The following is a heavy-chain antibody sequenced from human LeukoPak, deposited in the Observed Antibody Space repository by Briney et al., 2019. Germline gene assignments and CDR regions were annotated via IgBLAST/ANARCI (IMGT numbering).Heavy chain of an antibody. V-gene: IGHV3-11*01. CDR3: ARDLYRSRWYGDY. CDR2: ISSSGSTI. CDR1: GFTFSDYY. J-gene: IGHJ4*02. D-gene: IGHD6-13*01. Sequence: GESLRLSCAASGFTFSDYYMSWVRQAPGKGLEWVSYISSSGSTIYYADSVKGRFTISRDNAKNSLYLQMNSLRAEDTAVYYCARDLYRSRWYGDYWGQGTLVTVSS.